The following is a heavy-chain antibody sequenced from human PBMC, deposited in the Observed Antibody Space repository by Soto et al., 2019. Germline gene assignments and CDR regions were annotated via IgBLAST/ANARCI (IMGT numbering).Heavy chain of an antibody. V-gene: IGHV4-34*02. J-gene: IGHJ4*02. CDR3: ARGGGNSGYFFDY. D-gene: IGHD5-12*01. CDR2: INHGRST. CDR1: GGSLSDYS. Sequence: QVQLRQWGAGLLKPSETLSLRCAVYGGSLSDYSWSWIRQSPETGLEWIGEINHGRSTKYNPSLKSRVTTSVDTSKNQVSLTLTSATAADTAVYRCARGGGNSGYFFDYWGRGTLVTVSS.